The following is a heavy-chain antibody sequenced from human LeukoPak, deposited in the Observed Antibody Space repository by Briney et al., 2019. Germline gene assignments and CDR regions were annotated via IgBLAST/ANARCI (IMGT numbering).Heavy chain of an antibody. CDR2: IYHSGRT. D-gene: IGHD5-18*01. V-gene: IGHV4-38-2*02. J-gene: IGHJ6*03. CDR1: GYSISSGYY. CDR3: ARGHVIYRYSSLMDV. Sequence: SETLPLTCTVSGYSISSGYYWGWIRQPPGKGLEWIGSIYHSGRTFYNPSLKSRVTISVDTSKNQFSLKLTSVTAADTAVYYCARGHVIYRYSSLMDVWGKGTTVTISS.